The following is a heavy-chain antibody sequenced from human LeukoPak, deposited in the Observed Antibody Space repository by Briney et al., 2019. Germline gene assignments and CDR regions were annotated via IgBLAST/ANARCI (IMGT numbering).Heavy chain of an antibody. Sequence: SETLSLTCTVSGGSISSYYWSWIRQPAGKGLEWIGRIYTSGSTNYNPSLKSRVTMSVDTSKNQFSLKLSSVTAADTAVYYCARGTYYYDSSGHIEFDYWGQGTLVTVSS. CDR1: GGSISSYY. CDR3: ARGTYYYDSSGHIEFDY. V-gene: IGHV4-4*07. J-gene: IGHJ4*02. D-gene: IGHD3-22*01. CDR2: IYTSGST.